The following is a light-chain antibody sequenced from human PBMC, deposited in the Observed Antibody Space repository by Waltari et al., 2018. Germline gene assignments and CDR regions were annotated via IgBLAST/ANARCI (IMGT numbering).Light chain of an antibody. CDR2: AAS. CDR1: QAIRND. CDR3: MQDYNYPRT. V-gene: IGKV1-6*01. J-gene: IGKJ1*01. Sequence: AIQVTQSPSSLSASVGDRVTITCRASQAIRNDLGWYQQRPGRAPKLLIYAASRLEGGVPSRCSGSGSGTDVTLTISNLQPEDFASYYCMQDYNYPRTFGQGTKVEIK.